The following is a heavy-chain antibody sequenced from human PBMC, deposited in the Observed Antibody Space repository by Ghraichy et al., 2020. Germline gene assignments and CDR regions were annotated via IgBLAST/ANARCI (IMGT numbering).Heavy chain of an antibody. J-gene: IGHJ4*02. CDR2: INPNSGGT. CDR1: GYTFTGYY. D-gene: IGHD3-22*01. Sequence: ASVKVSCKASGYTFTGYYMHWVRQAPGQGLEWMGWINPNSGGTNYAQKFQGRVTMTRDTSISTAYMELSRLRSDDTAVYYCARVPYYYDSSGYLEFDYWGQGTLVTVSS. V-gene: IGHV1-2*02. CDR3: ARVPYYYDSSGYLEFDY.